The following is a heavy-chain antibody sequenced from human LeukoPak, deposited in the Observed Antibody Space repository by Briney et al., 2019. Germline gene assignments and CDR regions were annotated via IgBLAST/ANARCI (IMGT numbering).Heavy chain of an antibody. CDR2: IYYSGST. Sequence: AETLSLTCTVSGGSISSYYWSWIRQPPGKGLEWIGYIYYSGSTNYNPSLKSRVTISVDTSKNQFSLKLSSVTAADTAVYYCARAVDTAMVVLSYWYFDLWGRGTLVTVSS. CDR1: GGSISSYY. V-gene: IGHV4-59*01. D-gene: IGHD5-18*01. J-gene: IGHJ2*01. CDR3: ARAVDTAMVVLSYWYFDL.